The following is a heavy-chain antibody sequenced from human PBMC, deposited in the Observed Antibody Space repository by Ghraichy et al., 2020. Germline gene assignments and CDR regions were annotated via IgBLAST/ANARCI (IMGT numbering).Heavy chain of an antibody. CDR1: AGSFSSGSYY. CDR3: ARGVREGFDP. V-gene: IGHV4-61*09. Sequence: SETLSLTCTVSAGSFSSGSYYWSWIRQPAGKGLEWIGHMYTSGSTNYNPSLKSRVTISVDTSKNQFSLKLSSVTAADTAVYYCARGVREGFDPWGHGTLVTVSS. D-gene: IGHD1-1*01. J-gene: IGHJ5*02. CDR2: MYTSGST.